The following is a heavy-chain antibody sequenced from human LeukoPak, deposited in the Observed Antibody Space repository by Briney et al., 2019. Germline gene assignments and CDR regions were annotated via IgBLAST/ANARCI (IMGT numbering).Heavy chain of an antibody. CDR3: ARDGSTWNFDY. CDR2: ISGSGSTI. V-gene: IGHV3-11*04. D-gene: IGHD6-13*01. CDR1: GFTFSDYY. Sequence: GGSLRLSCAASGFTFSDYYMSWIRQAPGKGLEWVSYISGSGSTIYYADSMKGRFTISRDNSKNTLYLQLNSLRIEDTAVYYCARDGSTWNFDYWGQGTLVTVSS. J-gene: IGHJ4*02.